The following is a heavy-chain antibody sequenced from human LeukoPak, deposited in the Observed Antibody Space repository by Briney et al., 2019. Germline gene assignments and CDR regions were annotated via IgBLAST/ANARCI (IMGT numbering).Heavy chain of an antibody. CDR2: INQDGSGK. J-gene: IGHJ1*01. Sequence: PGGSLRLSCATSGFTFSRHWMSWVRQAPGKGLEWVANINQDGSGKYYVDSVKGRFTISRVNAKNSLYLQMNSLRSEDTAIYYCAEGTTGWGQGTLVTVSS. CDR3: AEGTTG. D-gene: IGHD1-1*01. CDR1: GFTFSRHW. V-gene: IGHV3-7*01.